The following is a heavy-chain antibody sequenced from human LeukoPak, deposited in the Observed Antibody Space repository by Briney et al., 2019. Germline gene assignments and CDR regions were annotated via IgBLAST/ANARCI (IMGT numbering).Heavy chain of an antibody. CDR2: ISWNSRDI. CDR1: RYKFEDYA. D-gene: IGHD6-13*01. CDR3: AREGQQLVLDY. Sequence: GGSLRLSCAASRYKFEDYAMHWVRQPPGKGLEWVSRISWNSRDIRYADSVKGRFTISRDNAKNSLYLQMNNLRAEDTAVYYCAREGQQLVLDYWGQGTLVTVSS. V-gene: IGHV3-9*01. J-gene: IGHJ4*02.